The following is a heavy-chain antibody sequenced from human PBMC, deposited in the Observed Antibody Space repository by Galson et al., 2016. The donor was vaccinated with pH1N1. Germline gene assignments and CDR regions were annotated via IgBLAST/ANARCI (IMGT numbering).Heavy chain of an antibody. CDR3: ARRYFDL. CDR2: IRQDGSEK. Sequence: SLRLSCAASGFTFINYAMNWVRQAPGKGLEWVANIRQDGSEKYYVDSVKGRFTISRDNAKNSLYLQMNSLRAEDTAVYYCARRYFDLWGRGTLVTVSS. CDR1: GFTFINYA. V-gene: IGHV3-7*01. J-gene: IGHJ2*01.